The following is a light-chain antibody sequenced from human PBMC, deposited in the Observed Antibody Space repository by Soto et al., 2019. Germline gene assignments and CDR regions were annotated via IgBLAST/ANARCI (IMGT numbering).Light chain of an antibody. J-gene: IGLJ1*01. CDR3: SLYTRENPYV. V-gene: IGLV2-18*01. CDR2: EAS. CDR1: STDFVSYNR. Sequence: QSALTQPPSVSGSPGQSVTISCTGTSTDFVSYNRVSWYQQPPGTAPKLIIYEASNRPSGVPDRFSGSKSGNTASLTISGLQAADEADYYCSLYTRENPYVFGTGTKVNGL.